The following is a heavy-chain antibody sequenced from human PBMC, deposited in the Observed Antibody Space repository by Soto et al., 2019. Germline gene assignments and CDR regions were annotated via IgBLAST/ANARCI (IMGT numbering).Heavy chain of an antibody. CDR2: SSYGGNVK. CDR3: AKGPQRFLDSGDFADYSYGMDV. J-gene: IGHJ6*02. V-gene: IGHV3-30*18. Sequence: QMQLFESGGGVVQPGTSLSLSCKGSGFTFSAFGIHWVRQAPGKGLEWVAISSYGGNVKYYADSVQGRFTVSRDIYRDTVYLHMNILREEDTAVYYCAKGPQRFLDSGDFADYSYGMDVWGQGTTVTVSS. D-gene: IGHD4-17*01. CDR1: GFTFSAFG.